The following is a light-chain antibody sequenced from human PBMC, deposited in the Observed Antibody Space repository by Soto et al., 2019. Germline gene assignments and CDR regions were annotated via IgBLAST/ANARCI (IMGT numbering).Light chain of an antibody. CDR2: QVS. J-gene: IGLJ3*02. CDR3: SSFAGRYNLV. Sequence: QSALTQPPSASGSPGQSVTITCTGTSGDVGGDYNYVSWYQRHPGKAPKLIIYQVSKRPSGVPDRFSGSKSGHTASLTVSVLQAEDEADYYCSSFAGRYNLVLGGGTKLTVL. V-gene: IGLV2-8*01. CDR1: SGDVGGDYNY.